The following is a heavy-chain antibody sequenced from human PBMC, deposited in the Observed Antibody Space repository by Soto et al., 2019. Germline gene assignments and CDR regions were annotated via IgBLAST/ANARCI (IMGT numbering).Heavy chain of an antibody. Sequence: PSETLSLTCSVSGAALNSGNYYWSWIRQVPGKGLEWIGHIYVTGAVDYNPSLRDRITISQDTSERQFSLNLRLVTAADTAVYYCARLRMATNNYKWFDPWGQGXLVTVYS. CDR2: IYVTGAV. CDR1: GAALNSGNYY. V-gene: IGHV4-31*03. CDR3: ARLRMATNNYKWFDP. D-gene: IGHD5-12*01. J-gene: IGHJ5*02.